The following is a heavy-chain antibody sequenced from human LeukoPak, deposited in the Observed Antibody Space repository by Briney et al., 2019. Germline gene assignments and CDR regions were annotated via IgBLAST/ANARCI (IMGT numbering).Heavy chain of an antibody. Sequence: PGGSLRLSCAASGFTYSSYGMHWVRQAPGKGLEWVAFISFDGSNKYYADSVKGRFTISRDNSKNTLYLQMNSLRAEDTAVYYCAKAAAAVALTALNFDYWGQGTLVTVSS. V-gene: IGHV3-30*18. CDR2: ISFDGSNK. CDR1: GFTYSSYG. D-gene: IGHD6-13*01. J-gene: IGHJ4*02. CDR3: AKAAAAVALTALNFDY.